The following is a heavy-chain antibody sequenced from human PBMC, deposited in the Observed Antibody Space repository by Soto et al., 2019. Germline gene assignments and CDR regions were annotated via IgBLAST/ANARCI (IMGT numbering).Heavy chain of an antibody. CDR3: AREDYGGKAGPGVIDY. D-gene: IGHD4-17*01. CDR1: GGSISSGGYY. V-gene: IGHV4-31*03. J-gene: IGHJ4*02. Sequence: QVQLQESGPGLVKPSQTLSLTCTVSGGSISSGGYYWSWIRQHPGKGLEWIGYIYYSGSTYYNPSLKSRVTISVDTSKNQFSLKLSSVTAADTAVYYCAREDYGGKAGPGVIDYWGQGTLVTVSS. CDR2: IYYSGST.